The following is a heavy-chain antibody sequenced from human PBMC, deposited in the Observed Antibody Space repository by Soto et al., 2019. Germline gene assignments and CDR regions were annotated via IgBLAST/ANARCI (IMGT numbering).Heavy chain of an antibody. J-gene: IGHJ6*02. V-gene: IGHV3-48*03. D-gene: IGHD2-2*01. CDR3: VVPVPAAISPLRYYGMDV. Sequence: GGSLRLSCAASGFTSSSYEMNWVRQAPGKGLEWVSYISSSGSTIYYADSVKGRFTISRDNAKNSLYLXMNSLRAEDTAVYYCVVPVPAAISPLRYYGMDVWGQGTTVTVSS. CDR1: GFTSSSYE. CDR2: ISSSGSTI.